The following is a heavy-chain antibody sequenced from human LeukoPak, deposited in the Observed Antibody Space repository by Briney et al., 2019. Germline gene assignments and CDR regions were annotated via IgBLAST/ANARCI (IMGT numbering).Heavy chain of an antibody. V-gene: IGHV3-30-3*01. Sequence: GRSLRLSCAASGFTFSSYAMHWVRQAPGKGLEWVAVISYDGSNKYYADSVKGRFTISRDNSKNTLYLQMNSLRAEDTAVYYCARDWGVVGPVDYWGQGTLVTVSS. CDR1: GFTFSSYA. CDR3: ARDWGVVGPVDY. CDR2: ISYDGSNK. D-gene: IGHD1-26*01. J-gene: IGHJ4*02.